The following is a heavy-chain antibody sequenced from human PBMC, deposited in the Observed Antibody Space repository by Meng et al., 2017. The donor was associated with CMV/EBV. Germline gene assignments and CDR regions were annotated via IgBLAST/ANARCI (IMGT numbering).Heavy chain of an antibody. CDR3: ARVPITYYYGSGSYYFDY. J-gene: IGHJ4*02. Sequence: QVQLQESGPGLAKPSQTLSLTCTVSGGSISSGDYYWSWIRQPPGKGLEWIGYIYYSGSTYYNPSLKSRVTISVDTSKNQFSLKLSSVTAADTAVYYCARVPITYYYGSGSYYFDYWGQGTLVTVSS. CDR1: GGSISSGDYY. V-gene: IGHV4-30-4*08. D-gene: IGHD3-10*01. CDR2: IYYSGST.